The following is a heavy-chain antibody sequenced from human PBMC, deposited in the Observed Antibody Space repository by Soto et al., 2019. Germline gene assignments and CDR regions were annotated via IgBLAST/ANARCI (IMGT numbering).Heavy chain of an antibody. Sequence: EVQLVESGGGLVQPGGSLRLSCAASGLTVNTNYMSWVRQAPGKGLEWVAVIHTGGVTYYADAVKGRFIITRDNSKNTVYLQMTGVRAEDTAVYYCARGKGTGDWDNFFQHWGQGTLVTVSS. D-gene: IGHD1-1*01. V-gene: IGHV3-66*01. J-gene: IGHJ1*01. CDR3: ARGKGTGDWDNFFQH. CDR1: GLTVNTNY. CDR2: IHTGGVT.